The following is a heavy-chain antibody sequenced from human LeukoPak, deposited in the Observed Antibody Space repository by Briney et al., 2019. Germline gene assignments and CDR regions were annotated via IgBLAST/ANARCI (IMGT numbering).Heavy chain of an antibody. V-gene: IGHV4-59*08. CDR3: ARASYSYDINGWVPFDY. CDR2: IYYSGST. CDR1: GGSISSYY. J-gene: IGHJ4*02. Sequence: QSSETLSLTCTVSGGSISSYYWSWIRQPPGKGLEWIGYIYYSGSTNYNPSLKSRVTISGDTSKNQFSLRLSSVTAADTAVYYCARASYSYDINGWVPFDYWGQGTLVTVSS. D-gene: IGHD3-22*01.